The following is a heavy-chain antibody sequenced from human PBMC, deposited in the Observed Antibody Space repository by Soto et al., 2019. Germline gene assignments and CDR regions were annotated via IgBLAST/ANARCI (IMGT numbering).Heavy chain of an antibody. D-gene: IGHD2-21*02. CDR2: IYSGGST. Sequence: GGSLRLSCAASGFTVSSNYMSWVRQAPGKGLEWVSVIYSGGSTYYADSVRGRFTISTDNSKNTLYLQMKSLRAEDTAVYYCARVMCGDCSSYYYYSMDVWGQGTTVTVS. CDR1: GFTVSSNY. J-gene: IGHJ6*02. V-gene: IGHV3-53*01. CDR3: ARVMCGDCSSYYYYSMDV.